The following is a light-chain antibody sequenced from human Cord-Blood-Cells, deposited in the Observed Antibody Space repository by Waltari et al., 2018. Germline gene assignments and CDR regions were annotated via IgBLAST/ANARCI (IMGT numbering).Light chain of an antibody. CDR2: GAS. CDR1: QSVSSSY. Sequence: DIVMTQSPDSLAVSPGERATLSCRASQSVSSSYLAWYQQKPGQAPRLLIYGASSRATGIPDRFSGSGSGTDFTLTISRLEPEDFAVYYCQQYGSSLTWTFGQGTKVEIK. CDR3: QQYGSSLTWT. V-gene: IGKV3-20*01. J-gene: IGKJ1*01.